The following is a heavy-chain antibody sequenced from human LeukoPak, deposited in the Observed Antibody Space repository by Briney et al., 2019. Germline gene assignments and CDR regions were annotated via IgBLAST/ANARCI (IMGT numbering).Heavy chain of an antibody. CDR1: GFTFSSYS. D-gene: IGHD6-19*01. Sequence: GGSLRLSCAASGFTFSSYSMSWVRQAPGKGLEWVSLISGSGDTTNYADSVKGRFTISRDNSKNTLYLQMNSLRAEDTAVYYCAKDSEQWLVGGWFDPWGQGTLVTVSS. CDR3: AKDSEQWLVGGWFDP. V-gene: IGHV3-23*01. CDR2: ISGSGDTT. J-gene: IGHJ5*02.